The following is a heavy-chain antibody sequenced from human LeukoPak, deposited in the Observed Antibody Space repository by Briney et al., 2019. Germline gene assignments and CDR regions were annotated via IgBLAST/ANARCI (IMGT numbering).Heavy chain of an antibody. V-gene: IGHV3-48*01. CDR2: ISSSSSTI. CDR1: GFTFSSYS. CDR3: ARVRGKSKDAFDI. Sequence: GGSLRLSCAASGFTFSSYSMNWVRQAPGKGREGVSYISSSSSTIYYADSVKGGFTISRDNAKNSLYLQMNSLRAEDTAVYYCARVRGKSKDAFDIWGQGTMVTVSS. J-gene: IGHJ3*02.